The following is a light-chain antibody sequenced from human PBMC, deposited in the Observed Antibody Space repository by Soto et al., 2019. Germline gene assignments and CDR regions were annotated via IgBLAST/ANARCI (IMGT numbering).Light chain of an antibody. J-gene: IGKJ1*01. CDR1: QSVSSSN. CDR2: GAS. Sequence: ESVLTQSPGTVSLSPEKRGTLSCRASQSVSSSNLAWYQQKPGQAPRLLIYGASHRATGIPDRFSGSGSGTEFTLTISSLQPDDFATYYCQQYDSYSWTFGQGTKVDI. CDR3: QQYDSYSWT. V-gene: IGKV3-20*01.